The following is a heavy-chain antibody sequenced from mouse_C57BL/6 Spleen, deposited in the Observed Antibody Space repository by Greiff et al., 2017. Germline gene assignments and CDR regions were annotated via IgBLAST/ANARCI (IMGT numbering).Heavy chain of an antibody. J-gene: IGHJ1*03. CDR3: ARVGSYSSSYWYFDF. V-gene: IGHV1-69*01. CDR1: GYTFTSYW. D-gene: IGHD1-1*01. CDR2: IDPSDSYT. Sequence: QVQLQQPGAELVMPGASVKLSCKASGYTFTSYWMHWVKQRPGQGLEWIGEIDPSDSYTNYNQKFKGKSTLTVDKSSSTAYMQLSRLTSEDSAVYYCARVGSYSSSYWYFDFWGTGTTVTVSS.